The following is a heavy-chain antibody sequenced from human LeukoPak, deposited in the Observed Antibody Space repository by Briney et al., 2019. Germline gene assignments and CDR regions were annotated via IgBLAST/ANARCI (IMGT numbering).Heavy chain of an antibody. J-gene: IGHJ3*02. Sequence: PSETLSLTCNVSGGSISSIHYYWGWIRQPPGKGLEWIGNVFYSGDTYYNPSLKSRVTLSVDISKSHFSLQLRSVTAADSAVYFCVSGLSYYDTKPGAFDIWGQGTMVTVSS. CDR3: VSGLSYYDTKPGAFDI. CDR2: VFYSGDT. V-gene: IGHV4-39*07. D-gene: IGHD3-16*01. CDR1: GGSISSIHYY.